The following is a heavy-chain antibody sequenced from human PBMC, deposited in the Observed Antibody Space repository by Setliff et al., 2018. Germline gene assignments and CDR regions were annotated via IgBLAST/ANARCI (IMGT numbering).Heavy chain of an antibody. Sequence: SETLSLTCTVSGYSISSGHIWGWIRQPPGKGLEWVGNIGHTGSINYNPSLKSRLTISRDTSKKQVSLKLNSLTATDTAVYYCARDLGHGGDSDYWGQGILVTVPP. D-gene: IGHD2-21*02. J-gene: IGHJ4*02. CDR3: ARDLGHGGDSDY. V-gene: IGHV4-38-2*02. CDR2: IGHTGSI. CDR1: GYSISSGHI.